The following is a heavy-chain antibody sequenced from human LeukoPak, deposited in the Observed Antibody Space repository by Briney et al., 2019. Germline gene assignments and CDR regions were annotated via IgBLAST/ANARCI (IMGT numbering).Heavy chain of an antibody. D-gene: IGHD2-2*01. Sequence: SETLSLTCTVSGGSISSYYWSWIRQPPGKGLEWIGYIYYSGSTKYNPSLKSRVTISVDTSKNQFSLKLSSVTAADTAVYYCARETDIVVVPAARGGYYMDVWGKGTTVTVSS. CDR2: IYYSGST. J-gene: IGHJ6*03. CDR1: GGSISSYY. V-gene: IGHV4-59*12. CDR3: ARETDIVVVPAARGGYYMDV.